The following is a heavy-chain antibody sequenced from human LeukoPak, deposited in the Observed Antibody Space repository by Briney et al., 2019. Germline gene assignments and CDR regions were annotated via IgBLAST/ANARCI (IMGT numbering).Heavy chain of an antibody. CDR2: ISSSSSYI. CDR1: GFTFSSYS. V-gene: IGHV3-21*01. Sequence: PGGSLRLSCAASGFTFSSYSMNWVRQAPGKGLEWVSSISSSSSYIYYADSVKGRFTISRDNAKNLLYLQMNSLRAEDTAVYYCARVAPITFGGVIEAFDIWGQGTMVTVSS. CDR3: ARVAPITFGGVIEAFDI. D-gene: IGHD3-16*02. J-gene: IGHJ3*02.